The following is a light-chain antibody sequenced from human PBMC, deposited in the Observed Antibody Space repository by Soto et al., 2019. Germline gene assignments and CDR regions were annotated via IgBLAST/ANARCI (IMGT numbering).Light chain of an antibody. V-gene: IGKV3-20*01. CDR2: AAS. J-gene: IGKJ1*01. CDR1: QSVSNSF. Sequence: EVVLTQSPGTLSLSPGERASLSCRASQSVSNSFLAWYQQKAGQSPRLLIYAASARAIGIQDRFSGSGSGTDSTLTISRLEPEDFAVYYCQQYGHSPRTFGQGTKVDIK. CDR3: QQYGHSPRT.